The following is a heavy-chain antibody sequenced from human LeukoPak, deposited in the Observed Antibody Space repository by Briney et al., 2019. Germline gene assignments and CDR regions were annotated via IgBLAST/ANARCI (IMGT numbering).Heavy chain of an antibody. CDR2: INDSGST. D-gene: IGHD1-14*01. V-gene: IGHV4-34*01. J-gene: IGHJ5*02. CDR1: GGYFSGYY. CDR3: ARGLPQRTGYPSRFDP. Sequence: SETLSLTCAVYGGYFSGYYWSWIRQPPGKGLEWIGEINDSGSTNYNPSLKSRVTISVDTSKNQFSLKLSSVTAADTAVYYCARGLPQRTGYPSRFDPWGQGTLVTVSS.